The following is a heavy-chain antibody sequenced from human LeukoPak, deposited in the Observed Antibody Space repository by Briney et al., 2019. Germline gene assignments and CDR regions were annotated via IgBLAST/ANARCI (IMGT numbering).Heavy chain of an antibody. Sequence: ASVKVSCKASGYTFTSYGISWVRQAPGQGLEWMGWISAYNGNTNYAQKLQGRVTMTTDTSTSTAYMELRSLRSDDTAVYYCARVLGQLVRYYFDYWGQRTLVTVSS. D-gene: IGHD6-13*01. CDR2: ISAYNGNT. CDR3: ARVLGQLVRYYFDY. J-gene: IGHJ4*02. CDR1: GYTFTSYG. V-gene: IGHV1-18*01.